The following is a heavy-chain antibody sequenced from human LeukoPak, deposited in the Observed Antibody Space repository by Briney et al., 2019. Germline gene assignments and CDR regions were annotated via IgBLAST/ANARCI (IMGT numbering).Heavy chain of an antibody. Sequence: SETLSLTCTVSGGSISSYYWSWIRQPPGKGLEWIGYIYYSGSTNYNPSLKSRVTISVDTSKNQFSLKLSSVTAADTAVYYCARTAYDSSGYPEYYFDYWGQGTLVTVSS. CDR3: ARTAYDSSGYPEYYFDY. J-gene: IGHJ4*02. D-gene: IGHD3-22*01. V-gene: IGHV4-59*01. CDR1: GGSISSYY. CDR2: IYYSGST.